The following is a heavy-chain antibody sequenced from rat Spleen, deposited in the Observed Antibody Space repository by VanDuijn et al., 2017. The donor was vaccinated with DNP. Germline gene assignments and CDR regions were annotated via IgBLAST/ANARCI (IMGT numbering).Heavy chain of an antibody. CDR3: ARVPNTYYVMDV. V-gene: IGHV2-47*01. CDR2: KWTGGTT. CDR1: GLSLTSNS. Sequence: QVQLKESGPGLVQPSQTLSLTCTVPGLSLTSNSVNWLRQPPGKGLEWMGIKWTGGTTAYNSLLKSRLSITRDTSKSQVFLKMNSLKSEDTATYYCARVPNTYYVMDVWGQGASVTVSS. J-gene: IGHJ4*01. D-gene: IGHD3-8*01.